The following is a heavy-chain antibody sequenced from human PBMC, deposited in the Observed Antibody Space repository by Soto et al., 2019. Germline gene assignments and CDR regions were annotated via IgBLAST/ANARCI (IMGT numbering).Heavy chain of an antibody. V-gene: IGHV1-18*04. J-gene: IGHJ4*02. Sequence: QVQLVQSGTEVKKPGASVNVSCKAFGYTFTSYGFSWVRQVPGQGLECLGWISAFNGDTQYAQTMKGRLTVTTDTSTTTAHMERRSLTPADTAVYYCAREAGWQRMVPYDWGQGPLVTVS. CDR1: GYTFTSYG. CDR3: AREAGWQRMVPYD. D-gene: IGHD6-25*01. CDR2: ISAFNGDT.